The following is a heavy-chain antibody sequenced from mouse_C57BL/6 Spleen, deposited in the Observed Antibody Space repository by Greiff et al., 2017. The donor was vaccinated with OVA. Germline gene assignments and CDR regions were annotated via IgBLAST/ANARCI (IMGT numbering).Heavy chain of an antibody. V-gene: IGHV1-19*01. CDR1: GYTFTDYY. CDR2: INPYNGGT. Sequence: EVKLQESGPVLVKPGASVKMSCKASGYTFTDYYMNWVKQSHGKSLEWIGVINPYNGGTSYNQKFKGKATLTVDKSSSTAYMELNSLTSEDSAVYYCARKGVVADAMDYWGQGTSVTVSS. J-gene: IGHJ4*01. CDR3: ARKGVVADAMDY. D-gene: IGHD1-1*01.